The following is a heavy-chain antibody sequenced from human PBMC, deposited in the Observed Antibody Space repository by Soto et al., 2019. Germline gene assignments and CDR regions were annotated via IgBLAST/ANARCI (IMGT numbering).Heavy chain of an antibody. CDR2: ISGSGGST. Sequence: PGGSLRLSCAASGFTFSSYAMSWVRQAPGKGLEWVSAISGSGGSTYYADSVKGRFTISRDNSKNTLYLQMNSLRAEDTAVYYCAKDRPRGSGALVPLDPWGQGTLVTVSS. D-gene: IGHD6-19*01. J-gene: IGHJ5*02. V-gene: IGHV3-23*01. CDR1: GFTFSSYA. CDR3: AKDRPRGSGALVPLDP.